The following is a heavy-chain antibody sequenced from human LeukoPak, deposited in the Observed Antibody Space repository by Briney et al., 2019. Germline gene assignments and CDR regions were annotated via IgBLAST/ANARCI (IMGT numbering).Heavy chain of an antibody. J-gene: IGHJ6*02. CDR3: ARDHCSSSSCYTYYGMEL. D-gene: IGHD2-2*02. CDR1: GFSFSSYW. Sequence: GRSLRLSCAASGFSFSSYWMTWVRQVPGKGLEWVANINQDRSEKSYVDSVKGRFTISRDNAKNSLYLQMNSLRAEDTAVYYCARDHCSSSSCYTYYGMELWGQGTTVTVSS. V-gene: IGHV3-7*01. CDR2: INQDRSEK.